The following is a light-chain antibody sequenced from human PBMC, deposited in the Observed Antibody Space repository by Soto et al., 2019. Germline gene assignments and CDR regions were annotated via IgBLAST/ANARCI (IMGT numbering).Light chain of an antibody. Sequence: DIQMTQSPSTLSASVGDRVTITCRASQSISSWLAWYQQKPGKAPKLLIYDASSLESGVPSRFSGSGSGTKFTLPISSLQPDDFATYSCQQYNSYSLTFGGGTKVEIK. CDR3: QQYNSYSLT. CDR1: QSISSW. CDR2: DAS. J-gene: IGKJ4*01. V-gene: IGKV1-5*01.